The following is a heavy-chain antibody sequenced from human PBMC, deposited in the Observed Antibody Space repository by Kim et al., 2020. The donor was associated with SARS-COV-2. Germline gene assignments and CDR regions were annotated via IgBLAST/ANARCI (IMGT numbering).Heavy chain of an antibody. CDR3: ARDQYTGQGAFDI. Sequence: YAQKFQGRVTITADESTSTAYMELSSLRSEDTAVYYCARDQYTGQGAFDIWGQGTMVTVSS. J-gene: IGHJ3*02. D-gene: IGHD5-18*01. V-gene: IGHV1-69*01.